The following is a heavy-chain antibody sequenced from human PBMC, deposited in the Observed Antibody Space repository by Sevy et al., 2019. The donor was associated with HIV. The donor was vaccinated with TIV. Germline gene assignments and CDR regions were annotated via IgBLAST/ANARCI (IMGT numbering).Heavy chain of an antibody. D-gene: IGHD6-13*01. J-gene: IGHJ4*02. CDR3: ATDGAAAGKAKYDY. CDR1: GFTFSNAW. V-gene: IGHV3-15*01. CDR2: IKSKTDGGTT. Sequence: GGSLRLSCAASGFTFSNAWMSWVRQAPGKGLERVGRIKSKTDGGTTDYAAPVKGRFTISRDDSKNTLYLQMNSRKNEHTAVYYCATDGAAAGKAKYDYWGQGTLVSVSS.